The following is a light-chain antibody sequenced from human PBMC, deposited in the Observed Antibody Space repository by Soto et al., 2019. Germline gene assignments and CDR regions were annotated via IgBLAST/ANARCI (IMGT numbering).Light chain of an antibody. CDR3: QQYGSSPPT. CDR1: QSVYKNF. J-gene: IGKJ4*01. CDR2: GAS. V-gene: IGKV3-20*01. Sequence: EIVLTQSPGTLXXSPXXXXTXXCRASQSVYKNFLAWYQQKPGQAPRLLINGASNRATGIPDRFSGSGSGTDFSLTIDRLEPEDFAVYFCQQYGSSPPTXGGGTKVAIK.